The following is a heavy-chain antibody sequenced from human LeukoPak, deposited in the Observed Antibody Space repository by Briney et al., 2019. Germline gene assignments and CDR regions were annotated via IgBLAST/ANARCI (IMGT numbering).Heavy chain of an antibody. V-gene: IGHV4-39*01. CDR2: IYYSGST. CDR3: ARSVDTAMERYFDY. J-gene: IGHJ4*02. CDR1: GSSISSSSYY. D-gene: IGHD5-18*01. Sequence: PSETLSLTCTVSGSSISSSSYYWGWIRQPPGKGLEWIGSIYYSGSTYYNPSLKSRVTISVDTSKNQFSLKLSSVTAADTAVYYCARSVDTAMERYFDYWGQGTLVTVSS.